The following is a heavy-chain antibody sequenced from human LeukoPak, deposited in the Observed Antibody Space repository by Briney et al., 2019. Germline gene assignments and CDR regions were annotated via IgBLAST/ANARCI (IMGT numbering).Heavy chain of an antibody. D-gene: IGHD6-19*01. Sequence: GGSLRLSCAASGFTFSSCAMAWVRQAPGKGLEWVSGIIRSGGSTYYADSVKGRFTISKDNSKNTLYLQMNSLRGDDTAVYYCAKKADYSGWYYFDYWGQGILVTVSS. V-gene: IGHV3-23*01. J-gene: IGHJ4*02. CDR3: AKKADYSGWYYFDY. CDR2: IIRSGGST. CDR1: GFTFSSCA.